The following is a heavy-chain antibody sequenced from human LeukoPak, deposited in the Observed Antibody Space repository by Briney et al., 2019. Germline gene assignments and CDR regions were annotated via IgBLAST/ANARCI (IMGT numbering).Heavy chain of an antibody. CDR1: GGTFSSYA. D-gene: IGHD5-12*01. Sequence: SVKVSCKASGGTFSSYAISWVRQAPGQGLESMGRIIPIFGTANYAQKFQGRVTITADKSTSTAYMELSSLRSEDTAVYYCARHLDIVATTLIDYWGQGTLVTVSS. J-gene: IGHJ4*02. CDR3: ARHLDIVATTLIDY. V-gene: IGHV1-69*06. CDR2: IIPIFGTA.